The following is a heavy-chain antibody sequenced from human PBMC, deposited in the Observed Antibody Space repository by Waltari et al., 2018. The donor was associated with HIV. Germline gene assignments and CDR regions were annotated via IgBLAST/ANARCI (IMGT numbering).Heavy chain of an antibody. D-gene: IGHD4-17*01. CDR2: ISASNGDR. V-gene: IGHV1-18*01. CDR1: GYTFSSSG. CDR3: ATTVSDIDL. J-gene: IGHJ3*01. Sequence: QIQLVQSEPQVKKPGASVKVYLKRSGYTFSSSGLSWVRQAPGQGLEWMGWISASNGDRNYQQKLQDRVTMTTDTTTRTAYMELRSLRSDDTSVYYGATTVSDIDLWGQGTLVAVSS.